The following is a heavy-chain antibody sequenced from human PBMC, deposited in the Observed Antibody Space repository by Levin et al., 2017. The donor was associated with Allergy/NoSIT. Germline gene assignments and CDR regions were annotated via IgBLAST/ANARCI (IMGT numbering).Heavy chain of an antibody. V-gene: IGHV3-23*01. CDR2: ISGSGGST. J-gene: IGHJ6*02. CDR1: GFTFSSYA. D-gene: IGHD3-3*01. CDR3: AKGGVVEYYYYGMDV. Sequence: GGSLRLSCAASGFTFSSYAMSWVRQAPGKGLEWVSAISGSGGSTYYADSVKGRFTISRDNSKNTLYLQMNSLRAEDTAVYYCAKGGVVEYYYYGMDVWGQGTTVTVSS.